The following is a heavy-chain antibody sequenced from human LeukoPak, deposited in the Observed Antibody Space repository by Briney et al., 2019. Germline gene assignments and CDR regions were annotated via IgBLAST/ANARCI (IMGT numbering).Heavy chain of an antibody. CDR1: GFTFSSYV. Sequence: GGSLRLSCAASGFTFSSYVMSWVRQAPGKGLEWVSSIGGRGGNTYYADSVKGRFTVSRDNSMNTLYLQMKSLRAEDTAVYYCARDDFGDSLCYFDYWGQGTLVTVSS. D-gene: IGHD4-17*01. V-gene: IGHV3-23*01. CDR3: ARDDFGDSLCYFDY. J-gene: IGHJ4*02. CDR2: IGGRGGNT.